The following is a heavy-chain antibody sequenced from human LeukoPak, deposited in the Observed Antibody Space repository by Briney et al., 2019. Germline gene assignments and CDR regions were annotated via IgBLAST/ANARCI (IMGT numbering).Heavy chain of an antibody. CDR2: ISAYNGNT. V-gene: IGHV1-18*01. D-gene: IGHD3-3*01. J-gene: IGHJ4*02. CDR3: ARDPINDFWSGYYTGGSFDY. CDR1: GYTFTSYG. Sequence: ASVKVSCKASGYTFTSYGISWVRQAPGQGPEWMGWISAYNGNTNYAQKLQGRVTMTTDTSTSTAYMELRSLRSDDTAVYYCARDPINDFWSGYYTGGSFDYWGQGTLVTVSS.